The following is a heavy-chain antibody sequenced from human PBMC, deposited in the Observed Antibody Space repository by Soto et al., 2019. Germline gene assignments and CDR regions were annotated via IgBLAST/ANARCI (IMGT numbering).Heavy chain of an antibody. CDR3: ATGYSYFDY. CDR1: GGSISSGDYY. Sequence: SETLSLTCPVSGGSISSGDYYWSWIRQPPGKGLEWIGYIYYTGSTYYNPSLKSRLTISLDTSKNQFSLKLSSVTAADTAVYYCATGYSYFDYWGQGTLVTVSS. D-gene: IGHD2-15*01. V-gene: IGHV4-30-4*01. CDR2: IYYTGST. J-gene: IGHJ4*02.